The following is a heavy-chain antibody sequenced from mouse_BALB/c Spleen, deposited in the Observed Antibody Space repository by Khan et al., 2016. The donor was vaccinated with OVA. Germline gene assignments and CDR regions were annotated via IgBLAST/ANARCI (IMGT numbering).Heavy chain of an antibody. Sequence: EVQLQESGPGLVKPSQSLSLTCTVTGYSITSDYAWNWIRQFPGNKLEWMGYISYSGSTSYNPSLKSRISISRDTSKNQFFLQLNSVTTEDTATYYLAMRRTYWGQGTMVTVSA. CDR2: ISYSGST. CDR1: GYSITSDYA. V-gene: IGHV3-2*02. J-gene: IGHJ3*01. CDR3: AMRRTY.